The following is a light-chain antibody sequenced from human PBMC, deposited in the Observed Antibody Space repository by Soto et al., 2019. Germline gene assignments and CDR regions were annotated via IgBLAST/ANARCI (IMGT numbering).Light chain of an antibody. CDR3: QQYKNWPRT. J-gene: IGKJ4*02. CDR1: QSISSW. Sequence: DIQMTQSPSTLSASVGDRVTITCRASQSISSWLAWYQQKPGKAPKLLIYKASSLESGVPSRFSGSGSGTEFTLTISSLQPDDFATYYCQQYKNWPRTFGRGTKVDIK. CDR2: KAS. V-gene: IGKV1-5*03.